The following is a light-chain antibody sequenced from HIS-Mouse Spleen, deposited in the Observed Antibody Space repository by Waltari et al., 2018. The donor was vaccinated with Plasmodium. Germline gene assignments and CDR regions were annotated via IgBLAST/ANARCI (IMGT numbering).Light chain of an antibody. V-gene: IGLV3-10*01. CDR1: ALPQKY. J-gene: IGLJ3*02. Sequence: SYELTQPPSVSVSPGQTARITCSGGALPQKYAYWYQQKSGQAPGLVIYEDSKRPSGIPERFSGSSSGTMATLTISGAQVEDEADYYCYSTDSSGNHRVFGGGTKLTVL. CDR3: YSTDSSGNHRV. CDR2: EDS.